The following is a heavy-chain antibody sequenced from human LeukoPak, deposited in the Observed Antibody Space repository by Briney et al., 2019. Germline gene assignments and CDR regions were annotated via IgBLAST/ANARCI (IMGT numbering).Heavy chain of an antibody. CDR2: IYYSGST. CDR3: ARMAANGPPFDY. D-gene: IGHD2-8*01. CDR1: GGSISSSSYY. Sequence: SETLSLTCTVSGGSISSSSYYWGWIRQPPGKGLEWIGSIYYSGSTYYNPSLKSRVTMSVDTSKNQFSLKLSSVTAADTAVYYCARMAANGPPFDYWGQGTLVTVSS. J-gene: IGHJ4*02. V-gene: IGHV4-39*07.